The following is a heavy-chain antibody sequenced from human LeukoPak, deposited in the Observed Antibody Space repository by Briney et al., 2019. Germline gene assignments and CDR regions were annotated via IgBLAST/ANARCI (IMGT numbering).Heavy chain of an antibody. CDR1: GFTFSSYA. Sequence: GGSLRLSCAASGFTFSSYAMHWVRQAPGKGLEWVAVISYDGSNKYYADSVKGRFTISRDNSKNTLYLQMNSLRAEDTAVYYCARVAVRGSSGWYNWFDPWGQGTLVTVSS. CDR2: ISYDGSNK. J-gene: IGHJ5*02. V-gene: IGHV3-30-3*01. D-gene: IGHD6-19*01. CDR3: ARVAVRGSSGWYNWFDP.